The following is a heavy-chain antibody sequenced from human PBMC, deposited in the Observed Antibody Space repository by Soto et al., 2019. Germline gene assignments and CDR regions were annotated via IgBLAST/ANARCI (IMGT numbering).Heavy chain of an antibody. Sequence: PSETLSLTCAVSGGSISSGGYSWSWIRQPPGKGLEWIGYIYHSGSTYYNPSLKSRVTISVDRSKNQFSLKLSSVTAADTAVYYCARAVRGVMTYHYYGMDVWGQGTTVTVSS. CDR3: ARAVRGVMTYHYYGMDV. V-gene: IGHV4-30-2*01. J-gene: IGHJ6*02. D-gene: IGHD3-10*01. CDR2: IYHSGST. CDR1: GGSISSGGYS.